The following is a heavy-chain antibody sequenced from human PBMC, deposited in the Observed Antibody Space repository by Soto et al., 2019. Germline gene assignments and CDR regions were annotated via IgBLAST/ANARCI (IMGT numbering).Heavy chain of an antibody. J-gene: IGHJ4*02. D-gene: IGHD3-10*01. CDR3: ARTYGSGDYFLPFEY. CDR1: GYMFNTYG. V-gene: IGHV1-18*01. CDR2: ISVYNGNI. Sequence: QVQQLQSGAVVKKPGASVKVSCKASGYMFNTYGITWVRQAPGQGLEWMGWISVYNGNIDYAQKFEGRVTMTTDTSTSTAYMELKSLTSDDTAVYYCARTYGSGDYFLPFEYWGQGTPVSVSS.